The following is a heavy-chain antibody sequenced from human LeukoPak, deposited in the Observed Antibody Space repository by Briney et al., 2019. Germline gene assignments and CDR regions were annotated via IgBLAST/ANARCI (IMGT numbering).Heavy chain of an antibody. V-gene: IGHV1-2*02. J-gene: IGHJ4*02. CDR1: GYGFTGYY. CDR2: IDPPSGAT. D-gene: IGHD6-19*01. CDR3: ARSGFSTGFYLDF. Sequence: ASVKVSCKTSGYGFTGYYIQWVRQAPGQGLEWMGWIDPPSGATNSAQKFQDRVTMTRDRSLATAYLEVRGLRSDDTAVYYCARSGFSTGFYLDFWGQGTLVPVSS.